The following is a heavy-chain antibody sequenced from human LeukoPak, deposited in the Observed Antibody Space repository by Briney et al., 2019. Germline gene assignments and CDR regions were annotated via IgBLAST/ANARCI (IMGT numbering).Heavy chain of an antibody. V-gene: IGHV4-39*01. J-gene: IGHJ4*02. Sequence: SETLSLTCTVSGGSISSSSYYWGWIRQPPGKGLEWIGSIYYSGSTYYNPSLKSRVTISVDTSKNQFSLKLSSVTAADTAVYYCASARRRYIVVVPAAAFDYWGQGTLVTVSS. D-gene: IGHD2-2*01. CDR1: GGSISSSSYY. CDR3: ASARRRYIVVVPAAAFDY. CDR2: IYYSGST.